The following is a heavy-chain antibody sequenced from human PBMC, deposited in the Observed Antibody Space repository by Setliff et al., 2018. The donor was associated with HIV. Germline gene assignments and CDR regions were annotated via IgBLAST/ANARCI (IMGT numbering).Heavy chain of an antibody. J-gene: IGHJ6*04. V-gene: IGHV4-39*07. CDR3: ARGGAFDWLFLDV. Sequence: SETLSLTCSVSGGLISSSSYYWGWIRQPPGKGLEWIGTIYYSGSTYYNPSLKSRVTISVDTSKNQFSLKLSSVTAADTAVYYCARGGAFDWLFLDVWGKGTTVTVSS. D-gene: IGHD3-9*01. CDR2: IYYSGST. CDR1: GGLISSSSYY.